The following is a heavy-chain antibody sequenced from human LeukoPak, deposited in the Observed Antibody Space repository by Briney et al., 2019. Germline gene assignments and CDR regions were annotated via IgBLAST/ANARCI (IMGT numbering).Heavy chain of an antibody. J-gene: IGHJ6*02. CDR2: ISAYNGNT. Sequence: GASVKVPCKASGYTFTSYGISWVRQAPGQGLEWMGWISAYNGNTNYAQKLQGRVTMTTDTSTSTAYMELRSLRPDDTAVYYCARDPKYYDFWSGTYGDYYYGMDVWGQGTTVTVSS. V-gene: IGHV1-18*01. CDR1: GYTFTSYG. D-gene: IGHD3-3*01. CDR3: ARDPKYYDFWSGTYGDYYYGMDV.